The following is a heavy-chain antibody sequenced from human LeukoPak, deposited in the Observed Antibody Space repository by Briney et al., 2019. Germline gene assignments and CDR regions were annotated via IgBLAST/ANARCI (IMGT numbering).Heavy chain of an antibody. J-gene: IGHJ6*03. CDR1: GFTFSSYA. D-gene: IGHD6-19*01. V-gene: IGHV3-30*04. CDR3: ARDPGSSGWYNYYYYYYYMDV. CDR2: ISYDGSNK. Sequence: GGSLRLSCAASGFTFSSYAMHWVRQAPGKGLEWVAVISYDGSNKYYADSVKGRFTISRDNAKNSLYLQMNSLRAEDTAVYYCARDPGSSGWYNYYYYYYYMDVWGKGTTVTVSS.